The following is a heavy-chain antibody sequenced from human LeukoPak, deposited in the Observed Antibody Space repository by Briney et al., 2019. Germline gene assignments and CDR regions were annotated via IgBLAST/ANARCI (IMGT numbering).Heavy chain of an antibody. CDR3: FYYYDSSGYFSDY. Sequence: SETLSLTCTVSGGSISSYYWSWIRQPAGKGLEWIGRIYTSGSTNYNPSLKSRVTMSVDTSKNQFSLKLSSVTAVDTAVYYCFYYYDSSGYFSDYWGQGTLVTVSS. D-gene: IGHD3-22*01. CDR2: IYTSGST. CDR1: GGSISSYY. J-gene: IGHJ4*02. V-gene: IGHV4-4*07.